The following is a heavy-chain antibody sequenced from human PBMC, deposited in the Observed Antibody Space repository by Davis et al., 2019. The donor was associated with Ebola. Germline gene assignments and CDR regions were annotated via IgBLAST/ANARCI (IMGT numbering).Heavy chain of an antibody. CDR3: ARGELELGFGEFDY. V-gene: IGHV1-18*04. CDR2: INPHNGNT. J-gene: IGHJ4*02. CDR1: GYTFSGYY. D-gene: IGHD1-7*01. Sequence: AASVKVSCKASGYTFSGYYIHWVRQAPGQGLEWMGWINPHNGNTNYAQNVQGRVTMTTDTSTSTAYMELSSLRSEDTAVYYCARGELELGFGEFDYWGQGTLVTVSS.